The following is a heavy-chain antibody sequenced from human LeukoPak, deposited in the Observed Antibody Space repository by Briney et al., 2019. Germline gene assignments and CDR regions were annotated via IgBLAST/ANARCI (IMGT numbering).Heavy chain of an antibody. CDR3: ARGNIGYSYGFGY. D-gene: IGHD5-18*01. J-gene: IGHJ4*02. CDR1: GFTFSDYY. CDR2: ISSSSSYI. V-gene: IGHV3-11*06. Sequence: GGSLRLSCASSGFTFSDYYMSWIRQAPGKGLEWVSSISSSSSYIYYADSVKGRFTISRDNAKNSLYLQMNSLRAEDTAVHYCARGNIGYSYGFGYWGQGTLVTVSS.